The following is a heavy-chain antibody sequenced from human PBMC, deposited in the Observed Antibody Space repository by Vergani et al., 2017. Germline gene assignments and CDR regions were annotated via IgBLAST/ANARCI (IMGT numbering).Heavy chain of an antibody. V-gene: IGHV3-33*08. CDR1: GFTFSSYG. J-gene: IGHJ3*02. D-gene: IGHD2-2*01. Sequence: QVQLVESGGGVVQPGRSLRLSCAASGFTFSSYGMHWVRQAPGKGLEWVAVIWYDGSNKYYADSVKGRFTISRDNSKNTLYLQMNSLRAEDTAVYYCARDLGSYCSSTRCNDAFDIWGQGTMVTVSS. CDR2: IWYDGSNK. CDR3: ARDLGSYCSSTRCNDAFDI.